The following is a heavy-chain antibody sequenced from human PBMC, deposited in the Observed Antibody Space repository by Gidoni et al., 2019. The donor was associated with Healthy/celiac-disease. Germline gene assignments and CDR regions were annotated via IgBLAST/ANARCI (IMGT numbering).Heavy chain of an antibody. Sequence: EVQLVESGGGLVKPGGSLRLSCAASGFTFSSYSMYWVRQAPGKGLEWVSSISSSSSYIYYADSVKGRFTISRDNAKNSLYLQMNSLRAEDTAVYYCARDREGEGYDFWSGYYTGPIDYWGQGTLVTVSS. CDR3: ARDREGEGYDFWSGYYTGPIDY. CDR2: ISSSSSYI. CDR1: GFTFSSYS. V-gene: IGHV3-21*01. D-gene: IGHD3-3*01. J-gene: IGHJ4*02.